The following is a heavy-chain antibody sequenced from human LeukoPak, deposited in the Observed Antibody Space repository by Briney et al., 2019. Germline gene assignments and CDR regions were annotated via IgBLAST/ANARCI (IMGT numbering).Heavy chain of an antibody. CDR3: ARDGDTVLTRGYYYYMDV. CDR1: GYTFTGYY. D-gene: IGHD4-23*01. CDR2: INPNSGGT. J-gene: IGHJ6*03. Sequence: ASVKVSCKASGYTFTGYYMHWVRQAPGQGLEWMGWINPNSGGTNYAQKFQGRVTMTRDTSINTAYMELSRLRSDDTAVYYCARDGDTVLTRGYYYYMDVWGKGTTVTVSS. V-gene: IGHV1-2*02.